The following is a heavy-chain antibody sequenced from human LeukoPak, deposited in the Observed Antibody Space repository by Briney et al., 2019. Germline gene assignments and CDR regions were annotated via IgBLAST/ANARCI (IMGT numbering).Heavy chain of an antibody. CDR3: ARDVYEYGSGSFPDY. D-gene: IGHD3-10*01. CDR1: GFTLSNNY. V-gene: IGHV3-66*01. CDR2: IYAGGGT. Sequence: GGSLRLSCAASGFTLSNNYMSWVRQAPGKGLEWVSGIYAGGGTYYGGSVKGRFTISRDNSKNTLYLQMNSLRADDTAVYYCARDVYEYGSGSFPDYWGQGTLVAVSS. J-gene: IGHJ4*02.